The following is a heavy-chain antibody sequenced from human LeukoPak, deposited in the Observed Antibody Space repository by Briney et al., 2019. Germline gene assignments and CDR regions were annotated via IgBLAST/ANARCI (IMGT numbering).Heavy chain of an antibody. CDR1: GYTFTSYA. CDR3: ARVVGCGGDCYSGISDY. D-gene: IGHD2-21*02. V-gene: IGHV7-4-1*02. J-gene: IGHJ4*02. CDR2: NNTNTGNP. Sequence: ASVKVSCKASGYTFTSYAMNWVRQAPGQGLEWMGWNNTNTGNPTYAQGFTGRFVFSLDTSVSTAYLQISSLKAEDTAVYYCARVVGCGGDCYSGISDYWGQGTLVTVSS.